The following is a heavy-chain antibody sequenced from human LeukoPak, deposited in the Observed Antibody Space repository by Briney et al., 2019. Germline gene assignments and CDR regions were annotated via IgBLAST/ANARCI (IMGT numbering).Heavy chain of an antibody. CDR1: GFTFRNHG. CDR3: AAFITTKLDY. Sequence: GGSLRLSSAYPGFTFRNHGMHWVRQAPRKGLEWVAVASTDEINQWYADSVKGRFIISRDNSRNTVTLEMNTLRTEDTAVYFCAAFITTKLDYWGQGIVVTVSS. J-gene: IGHJ4*02. V-gene: IGHV3-30*03. CDR2: ASTDEINQ. D-gene: IGHD3-22*01.